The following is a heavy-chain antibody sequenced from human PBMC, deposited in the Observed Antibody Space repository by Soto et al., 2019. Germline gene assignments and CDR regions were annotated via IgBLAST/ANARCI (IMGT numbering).Heavy chain of an antibody. CDR1: GGSIINYY. Sequence: PSETLSLTCTVSGGSIINYYWSWIRQPPGKGLEWIGYIYYSGNTYYNPSLKSRVTISVDTSKNQFSLKLSSVTAADTAVYYCAGGSRDIWGQGTKVTVSS. J-gene: IGHJ3*02. CDR2: IYYSGNT. V-gene: IGHV4-59*12. CDR3: AGGSRDI.